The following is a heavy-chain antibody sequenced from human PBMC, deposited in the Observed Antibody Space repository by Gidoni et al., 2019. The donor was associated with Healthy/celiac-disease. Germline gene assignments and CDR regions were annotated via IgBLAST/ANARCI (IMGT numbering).Heavy chain of an antibody. Sequence: QVQLQQWGAGLLQPSETLSLTCAVYGGSFSGYYWSWIRQPPGKGLEWIGEINHSGSTNYNPSLKSRVTISVDTSKNQFSLKLSSVTAADTAVYYCARVLRSEYCSGGSYYRNWFDPWGQGTLVTVSS. V-gene: IGHV4-34*01. CDR3: ARVLRSEYCSGGSYYRNWFDP. J-gene: IGHJ5*02. CDR2: INHSGST. D-gene: IGHD2-15*01. CDR1: GGSFSGYY.